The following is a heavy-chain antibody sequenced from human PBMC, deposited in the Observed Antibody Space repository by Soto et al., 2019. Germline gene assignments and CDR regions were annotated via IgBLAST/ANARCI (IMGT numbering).Heavy chain of an antibody. Sequence: PGGSLRLSCAASGFTFSSYAMSWVRQAPGKGLEWVSAISGSGGSTYYADSVKGRFTISRDNSKNTLYLQMNGLRAEDTAVYYCAGRGFGYYYYYGMDVWGQGTTVTVSS. V-gene: IGHV3-23*01. CDR1: GFTFSSYA. D-gene: IGHD5-12*01. CDR2: ISGSGGST. CDR3: AGRGFGYYYYYGMDV. J-gene: IGHJ6*02.